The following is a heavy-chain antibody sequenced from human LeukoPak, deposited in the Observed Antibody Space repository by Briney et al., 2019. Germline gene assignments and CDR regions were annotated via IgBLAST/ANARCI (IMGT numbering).Heavy chain of an antibody. Sequence: GESLKISCKGSGYSFTNYWIGWVRQMPGKGLEWRGIIYPGDSNTKYSPSFQGQVTISADKSINTAYLQWSSLEASDTAMYYCARRGYYSYDAFDIWGQGTMVTVSS. V-gene: IGHV5-51*01. CDR2: IYPGDSNT. CDR3: ARRGYYSYDAFDI. J-gene: IGHJ3*02. D-gene: IGHD3-22*01. CDR1: GYSFTNYW.